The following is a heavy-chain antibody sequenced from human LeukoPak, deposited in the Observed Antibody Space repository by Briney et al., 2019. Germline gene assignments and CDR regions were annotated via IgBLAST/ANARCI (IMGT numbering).Heavy chain of an antibody. J-gene: IGHJ6*02. CDR1: GYTLTAYY. V-gene: IGHV1-2*02. CDR2: INPNSGGT. CDR3: AKNYHYAMEV. Sequence: ASVKVSCKASGYTLTAYYIQWARQAPGQGLEWMGWINPNSGGTNYAQKFQGRVTMTRDTSISTAYMELSRLTSDDTAVYYCAKNYHYAMEVWGQGTTVTVSS.